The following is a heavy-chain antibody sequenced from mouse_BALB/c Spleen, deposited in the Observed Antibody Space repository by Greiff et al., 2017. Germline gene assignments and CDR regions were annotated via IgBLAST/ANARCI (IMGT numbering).Heavy chain of an antibody. CDR1: GYTFTSYW. CDR3: ARGGNSYYYAMDD. CDR2: IYPGDGDT. J-gene: IGHJ4*01. Sequence: VQLQQSGAELARPGASVKLSCKASGYTFTSYWMQWVKQRPGQGLEWIGAIYPGDGDTRYTQKFKGKATLTADKSSSTAYMQLSSLASEDSAVYYCARGGNSYYYAMDDWGQGTSVTVSS. D-gene: IGHD1-3*01. V-gene: IGHV1-87*01.